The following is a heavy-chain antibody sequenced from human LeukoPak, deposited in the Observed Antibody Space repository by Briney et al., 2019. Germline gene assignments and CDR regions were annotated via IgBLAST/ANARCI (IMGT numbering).Heavy chain of an antibody. D-gene: IGHD1-26*01. Sequence: GGSLRLSCVASGFTFSTYTMNWVRQAPGKGLEWISSITSSGTYIHYADSLKGRFTISRDNAKNSLYLQMNSLRAEDTAVYYCARKVGATVLDYWGQGTLVTVSS. CDR1: GFTFSTYT. V-gene: IGHV3-21*01. CDR3: ARKVGATVLDY. J-gene: IGHJ4*02. CDR2: ITSSGTYI.